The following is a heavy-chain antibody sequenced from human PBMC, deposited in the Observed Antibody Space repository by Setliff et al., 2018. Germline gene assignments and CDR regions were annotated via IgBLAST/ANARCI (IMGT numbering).Heavy chain of an antibody. CDR1: GGSISSDTYY. V-gene: IGHV4-39*01. CDR3: ARNRLLMAVDQGFDP. J-gene: IGHJ5*02. Sequence: SETLSLTCTVSGGSISSDTYYWGWIRQPPGKGLEWIGSIFHSGSTYYSPSLKSRVTISVDTSKNQFSLKLSSVTAADTTVYYCARNRLLMAVDQGFDPWGQGTLVTVSS. D-gene: IGHD6-19*01. CDR2: IFHSGST.